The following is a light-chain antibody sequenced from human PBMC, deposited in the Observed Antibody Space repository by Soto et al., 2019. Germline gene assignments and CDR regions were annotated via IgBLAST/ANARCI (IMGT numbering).Light chain of an antibody. CDR3: QQYGASPFT. CDR1: RDVYINA. Sequence: VVLTQSPATVSLSPGEPATLSCRASRDVYINALAWYQQKPGRTPTLLIYGASTRATGIPDRFSATGSGTEFSLTISSVEPEDFAVYYCQQYGASPFTFGPGTRVEI. CDR2: GAS. J-gene: IGKJ3*01. V-gene: IGKV3-20*01.